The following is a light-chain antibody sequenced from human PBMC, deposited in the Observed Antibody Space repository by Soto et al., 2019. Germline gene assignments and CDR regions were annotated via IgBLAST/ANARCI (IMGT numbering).Light chain of an antibody. Sequence: QSVLTQPASVSGPPGQSITISCTGTSSDVGAYNYVSWYQQHPGKVPKLMIYDVNDRPSGVSNRFSGSKSGNTASLTISGLQAEDEADYYCSSFTRSNSYVFGTGTKLTVL. CDR3: SSFTRSNSYV. CDR1: SSDVGAYNY. J-gene: IGLJ1*01. V-gene: IGLV2-14*03. CDR2: DVN.